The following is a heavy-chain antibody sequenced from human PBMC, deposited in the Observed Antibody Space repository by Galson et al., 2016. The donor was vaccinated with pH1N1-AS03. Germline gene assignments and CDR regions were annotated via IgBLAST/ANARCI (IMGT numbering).Heavy chain of an antibody. Sequence: LRLSCAASGFTFDNYAIHWVRQAPGKGLEWVAGISWNSGSIGYADSVKSRFTISRDNAKNSLFLQMNSLRAEDTAFYYCARWDGIAEAGAGFDFWGQGTLVTVSS. CDR1: GFTFDNYA. J-gene: IGHJ4*02. CDR3: ARWDGIAEAGAGFDF. D-gene: IGHD6-19*01. CDR2: ISWNSGSI. V-gene: IGHV3-9*01.